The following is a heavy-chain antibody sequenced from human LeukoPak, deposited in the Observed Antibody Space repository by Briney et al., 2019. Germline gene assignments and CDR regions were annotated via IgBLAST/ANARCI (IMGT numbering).Heavy chain of an antibody. CDR2: IYYSGST. V-gene: IGHV4-31*03. CDR1: GGSISSGGYY. Sequence: SETLSLTCTVSGGSISSGGYYWSWIRQHPGKGLEWIGYIYYSGSTYYNPSLKSRVTISVDTSKNQFSLKLSSVTAADTAVYHCARESRDYYYDSSGNFDYWGQGTLVTVSS. J-gene: IGHJ4*02. CDR3: ARESRDYYYDSSGNFDY. D-gene: IGHD3-22*01.